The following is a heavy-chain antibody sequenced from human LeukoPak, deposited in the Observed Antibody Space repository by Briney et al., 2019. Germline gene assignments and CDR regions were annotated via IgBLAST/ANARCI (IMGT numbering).Heavy chain of an antibody. Sequence: SCTVSGYTLTELSMHWVRQAPGKGLEWVAVISYDGSNKYYADSVKGRFTISRDNSKNTLYLQMNSLRAEDTAVYYCAKEYVSSSWYLYYYGMDVWGQGTTVTVSS. V-gene: IGHV3-30*18. CDR1: GYTLTELS. CDR2: ISYDGSNK. CDR3: AKEYVSSSWYLYYYGMDV. D-gene: IGHD6-13*01. J-gene: IGHJ6*02.